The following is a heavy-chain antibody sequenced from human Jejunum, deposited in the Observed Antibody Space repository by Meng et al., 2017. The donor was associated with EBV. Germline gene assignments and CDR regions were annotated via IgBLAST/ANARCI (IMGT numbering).Heavy chain of an antibody. CDR2: IYYSGST. CDR1: GGSISSSSYR. CDR3: ARLLVDPFDNWFDP. V-gene: IGHV4-39*01. D-gene: IGHD2-2*01. Sequence: LHLQWSGPGLVTPSETLSLTCTVAGGSISSSSYRWGWIRQPPGKGLEWIGSIYYSGSTYYNPSLKSRVTISVDTSKNQFSLKLSSVTAADTAVYYCARLLVDPFDNWFDPWGQGILVTVSS. J-gene: IGHJ5*02.